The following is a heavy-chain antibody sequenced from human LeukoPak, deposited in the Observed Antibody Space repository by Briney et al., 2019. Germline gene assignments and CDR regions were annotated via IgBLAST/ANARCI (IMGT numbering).Heavy chain of an antibody. J-gene: IGHJ4*02. CDR1: GGSISSGSYY. CDR3: ARGATAHLFEDY. V-gene: IGHV4-61*02. CDR2: IYTSGST. D-gene: IGHD5-12*01. Sequence: SETLSLTCTVSGGSISSGSYYWSWIRQPAGKGLEWIGRIYTSGSTNYNPSLKSRVTISVDTSKNQFSLKLSSVTAADTAVYYCARGATAHLFEDYWGQGTLVTVSS.